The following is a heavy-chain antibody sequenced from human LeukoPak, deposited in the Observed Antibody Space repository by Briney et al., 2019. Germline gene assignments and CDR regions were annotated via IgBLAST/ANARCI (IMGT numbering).Heavy chain of an antibody. V-gene: IGHV3-7*03. CDR1: GFTFSSYW. J-gene: IGHJ4*02. CDR2: IKQDGSEK. D-gene: IGHD3-10*01. Sequence: GGPLRLSCAASGFTFSSYWMSWVRQAPGKGLEWVANIKQDGSEKYYVDSVKGRFTISRDNAKNSLYLQMNSLRAEDTAVYYCASGFSGAHTHYWGQGTLVTVSS. CDR3: ASGFSGAHTHY.